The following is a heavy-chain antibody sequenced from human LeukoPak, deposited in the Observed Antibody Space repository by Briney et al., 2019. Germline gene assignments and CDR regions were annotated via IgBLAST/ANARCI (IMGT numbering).Heavy chain of an antibody. CDR1: DDSINNNY. CDR2: IHYSGST. J-gene: IGHJ4*02. D-gene: IGHD3-16*01. Sequence: SETLSLTCTVSDDSINNNYWSWLRQPPGKELECIGYIHYSGSTNYNPSLKSRVTISIATSKNQFSLKLNSVTAADTAVYYCARRGLNRQNFDYWGQGTLVTVSS. CDR3: ARRGLNRQNFDY. V-gene: IGHV4-59*08.